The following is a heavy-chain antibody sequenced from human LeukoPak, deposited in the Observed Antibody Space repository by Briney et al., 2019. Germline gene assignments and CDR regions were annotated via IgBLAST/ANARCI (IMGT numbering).Heavy chain of an antibody. Sequence: PGGSLRLSCAASGFTFDDYAMHWVRQAPGKGLGWVSGISWNSGSIGYADSVKGRFTISRDNAKNSLYLQMNSLRAEDTAVYYCARHLSGVTGYTYGRGIDYWGQGTLVTVSS. CDR1: GFTFDDYA. D-gene: IGHD5-18*01. CDR2: ISWNSGSI. V-gene: IGHV3-9*01. CDR3: ARHLSGVTGYTYGRGIDY. J-gene: IGHJ4*02.